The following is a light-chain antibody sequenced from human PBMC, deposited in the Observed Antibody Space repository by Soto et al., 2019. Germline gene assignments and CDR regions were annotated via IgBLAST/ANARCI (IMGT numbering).Light chain of an antibody. J-gene: IGKJ2*01. CDR2: DAS. Sequence: AIQMTQSPSSLSASVGDRVTITCRASQGIRNDLSWYQQKPGKAPKLLIYDASRLETGVPSRFSGSGSGTDFTLTISSLQPEDFATFFCLQDYNYPRTFGQGTKLEIK. V-gene: IGKV1-6*01. CDR1: QGIRND. CDR3: LQDYNYPRT.